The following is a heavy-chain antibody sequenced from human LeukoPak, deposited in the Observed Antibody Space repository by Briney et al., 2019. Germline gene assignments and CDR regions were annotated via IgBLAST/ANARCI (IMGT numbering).Heavy chain of an antibody. V-gene: IGHV3-23*01. Sequence: SGGSLRLSCAASGFTFSSYGMSWVRQAPGKGLEWVSSISGSGGSTYYADSVKGRFTISRDNSKNTLYLQMNSLRAEDTAVYYCANQGRTHWDFDYWGQGTLVTVSS. CDR2: ISGSGGST. CDR3: ANQGRTHWDFDY. D-gene: IGHD3-16*01. J-gene: IGHJ4*02. CDR1: GFTFSSYG.